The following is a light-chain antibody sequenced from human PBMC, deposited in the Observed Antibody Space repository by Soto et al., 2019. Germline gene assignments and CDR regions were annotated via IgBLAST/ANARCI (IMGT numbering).Light chain of an antibody. CDR1: QSVSSN. CDR2: GAS. J-gene: IGKJ3*01. V-gene: IGKV3-15*01. Sequence: EIVMTQSPATLSVSPGERATLSCRASQSVSSNLAWYQQKPGQAPRLLIYGASTRATGIPARFSGSGSGTESTLTIRSLKLEDFAFYYFQQYTNGPPVTFGPGTKVDIK. CDR3: QQYTNGPPVT.